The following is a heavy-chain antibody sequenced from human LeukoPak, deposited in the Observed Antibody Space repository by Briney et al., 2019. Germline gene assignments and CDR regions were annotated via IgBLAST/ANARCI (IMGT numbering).Heavy chain of an antibody. Sequence: GGSLRLSCAASGFTFSDYYMSWIRQAPGKGLERVSYISSSGSTIYYADSVKGRFTISRDNAKNSLYLQMNSLRAEDTAVYYCARGRLDTAMVPYINWFDPWGQGTLVTVSS. CDR2: ISSSGSTI. CDR1: GFTFSDYY. J-gene: IGHJ5*02. D-gene: IGHD5-18*01. CDR3: ARGRLDTAMVPYINWFDP. V-gene: IGHV3-11*01.